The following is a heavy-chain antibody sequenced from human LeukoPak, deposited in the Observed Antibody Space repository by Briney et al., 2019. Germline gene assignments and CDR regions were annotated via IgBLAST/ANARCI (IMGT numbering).Heavy chain of an antibody. D-gene: IGHD3-9*01. CDR1: GFTFSSYA. CDR3: ARRGDYDILTGYDYYMDV. V-gene: IGHV3-30*04. Sequence: GGSLRLSCAASGFTFSSYALHWVRQSPSRGLECVAVISYDGSNKSYADSVKGRFTISRDNSKNTLYLQMNSLRAEDTAVYYCARRGDYDILTGYDYYMDVWGKGTTVTISS. J-gene: IGHJ6*03. CDR2: ISYDGSNK.